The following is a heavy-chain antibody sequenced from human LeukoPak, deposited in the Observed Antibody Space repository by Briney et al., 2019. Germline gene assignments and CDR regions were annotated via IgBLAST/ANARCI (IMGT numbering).Heavy chain of an antibody. CDR2: ISSDGNDK. CDR3: TTKVIRGNSGDDYDD. D-gene: IGHD5-12*01. Sequence: GGSLRLSCAASGVTFSSYDMHWVRQAPGKGLEWVALISSDGNDKLYGDSVKGRFTISRGDSKSTLYLQMNSLRAEDTAVYYCTTKVIRGNSGDDYDDWGQGTLVTVSS. CDR1: GVTFSSYD. J-gene: IGHJ4*02. V-gene: IGHV3-30*03.